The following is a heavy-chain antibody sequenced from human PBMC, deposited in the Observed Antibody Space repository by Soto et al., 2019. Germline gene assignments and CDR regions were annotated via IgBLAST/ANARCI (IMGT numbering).Heavy chain of an antibody. D-gene: IGHD5-18*01. CDR1: GGSISSGDYY. V-gene: IGHV4-30-4*01. CDR3: ARELTGYRFGHGEVY. Sequence: QVQLQESGPGLVKPSQTLSLTCTVSGGSISSGDYYWNWIRQPPGKVLEWIGYIYFSGTTYYNPSLKSRVIISLDTSKNEFSLKLSSVTAADTAVYYCARELTGYRFGHGEVYWGQGTLVTVSS. CDR2: IYFSGTT. J-gene: IGHJ4*02.